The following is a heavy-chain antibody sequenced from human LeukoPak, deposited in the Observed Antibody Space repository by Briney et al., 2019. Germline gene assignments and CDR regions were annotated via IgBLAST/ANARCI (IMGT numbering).Heavy chain of an antibody. D-gene: IGHD3-16*02. Sequence: KPGGSLRLSCAASGFTFSSYSMNWVRQAPGKGLEWVSSISSSSSYIYYADSVKGRFTISGDNAKNSLYLQMNSLRAEDTAVYYCARTPRTRLRLGELSAAFDIWGQGTMVTVSS. CDR2: ISSSSSYI. J-gene: IGHJ3*02. CDR3: ARTPRTRLRLGELSAAFDI. CDR1: GFTFSSYS. V-gene: IGHV3-21*01.